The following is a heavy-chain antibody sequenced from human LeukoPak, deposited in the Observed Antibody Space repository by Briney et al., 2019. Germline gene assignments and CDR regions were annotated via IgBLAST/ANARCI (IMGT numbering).Heavy chain of an antibody. CDR2: VYSGGNT. J-gene: IGHJ1*01. CDR3: AAPRPRSGWYPKYFQH. D-gene: IGHD6-19*01. V-gene: IGHV3-53*01. CDR1: GFTVSSNC. Sequence: GGSLRLSCAASGFTVSSNCMSWVRQAPGKGLEWVSIVYSGGNTYYADPVKGRFTISRDNSKNTLYLQMNSLRAEDTAVYYCAAPRPRSGWYPKYFQHWGQGTLVTVSS.